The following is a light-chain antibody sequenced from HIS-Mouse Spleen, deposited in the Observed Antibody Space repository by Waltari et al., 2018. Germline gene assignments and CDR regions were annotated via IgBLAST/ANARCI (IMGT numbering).Light chain of an antibody. Sequence: QSALTQPASVSRSPGQSITISCPGTSCDVGCDTLVSLYQQHPGKAPKLMIYEGSKRPSGVSNRFSGSKSGNTASLTISGLQAEDEADYYCCSYAGSSTWVFGGGTKLTVL. V-gene: IGLV2-23*01. CDR1: SCDVGCDTL. CDR2: EGS. J-gene: IGLJ3*02. CDR3: CSYAGSSTWV.